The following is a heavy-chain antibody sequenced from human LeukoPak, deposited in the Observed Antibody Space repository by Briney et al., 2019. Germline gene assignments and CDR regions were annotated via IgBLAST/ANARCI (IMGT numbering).Heavy chain of an antibody. J-gene: IGHJ6*03. V-gene: IGHV4-38-2*02. CDR3: ARDPPSIAARPDGYYYYYYMDV. CDR1: GYSISSGYY. D-gene: IGHD6-6*01. Sequence: SETLSLTCDVSGYSISSGYYWGWIRQPPGKGLEWIGSIYHSGSTYYNSSLKSRVTISVDTSKNQFSLKLSSVTAADTAVYYCARDPPSIAARPDGYYYYYYMDVWGKGTTVTVSS. CDR2: IYHSGST.